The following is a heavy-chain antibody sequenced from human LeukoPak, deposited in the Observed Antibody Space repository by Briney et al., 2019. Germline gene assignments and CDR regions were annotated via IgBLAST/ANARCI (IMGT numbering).Heavy chain of an antibody. CDR2: IRSKSNGGTT. D-gene: IGHD5-12*01. Sequence: GGSMRLSCTTSGFTFADYAMSWFRQAPGKGLEWVGFIRSKSNGGTTHYAASVEGRFTISRDDSNSIAYLQMNSLKTEDTAVYYCVRDYRYAGHESVYWGQGTLVTVSS. CDR1: GFTFADYA. V-gene: IGHV3-49*03. J-gene: IGHJ4*02. CDR3: VRDYRYAGHESVY.